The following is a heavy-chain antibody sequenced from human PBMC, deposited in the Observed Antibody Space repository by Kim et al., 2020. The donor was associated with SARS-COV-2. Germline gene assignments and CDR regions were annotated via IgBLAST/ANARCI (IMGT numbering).Heavy chain of an antibody. J-gene: IGHJ4*02. Sequence: HNPALKSRVTITVDTSKNQFSLKLSSVTGADTAVYYCARAKASSSWYFDYWGQGTLVTVSS. CDR3: ARAKASSSWYFDY. V-gene: IGHV4-31*02. D-gene: IGHD6-13*01.